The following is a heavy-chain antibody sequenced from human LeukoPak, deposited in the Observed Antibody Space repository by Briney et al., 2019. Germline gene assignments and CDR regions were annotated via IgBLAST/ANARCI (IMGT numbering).Heavy chain of an antibody. CDR2: IYYSGST. J-gene: IGHJ4*02. D-gene: IGHD3-22*01. Sequence: SETLSLTCTVSGGSISSYYWSWIRQPPGKGLEWIGYIYYSGSTNYNPSLKSRVTISVDTSKNQFSLKLSSVTAADTAVYYCARAGYYYDSSGYYLLRDWGQGTLVTVSS. V-gene: IGHV4-59*01. CDR1: GGSISSYY. CDR3: ARAGYYYDSSGYYLLRD.